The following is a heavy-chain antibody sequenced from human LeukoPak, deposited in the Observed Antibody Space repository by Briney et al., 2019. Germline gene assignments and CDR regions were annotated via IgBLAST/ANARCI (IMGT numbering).Heavy chain of an antibody. CDR2: IDGSGDST. CDR1: GFTLIDYS. V-gene: IGHV3-23*01. Sequence: GGSLRLSCATSGFTLIDYSMSWVRQAPGKGLGWVSGIDGSGDSTYYADSVKGRFTVSRDNSKNTVYLHLNSLRADDTAVYYCAKDRPNGFDYWGQGTLVIVSS. CDR3: AKDRPNGFDY. J-gene: IGHJ4*02.